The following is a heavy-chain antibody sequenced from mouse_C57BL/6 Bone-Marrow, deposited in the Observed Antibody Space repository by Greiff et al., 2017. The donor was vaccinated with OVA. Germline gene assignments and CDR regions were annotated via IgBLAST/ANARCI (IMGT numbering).Heavy chain of an antibody. J-gene: IGHJ4*01. CDR3: ARESYYAMDY. CDR2: INPNNGGT. Sequence: EVQLQQSGPELVKPGASVKISCKASGYTFTDYYMNWVKQSHGKSLEWIGDINPNNGGTSYNQKFKGKATLTVDKSSSTAYMELRSLTSEDSAVYYCARESYYAMDYRGQGTSVTVSS. V-gene: IGHV1-26*01. CDR1: GYTFTDYY.